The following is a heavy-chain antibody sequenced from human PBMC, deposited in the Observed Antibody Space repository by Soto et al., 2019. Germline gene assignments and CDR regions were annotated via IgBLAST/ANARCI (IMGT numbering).Heavy chain of an antibody. V-gene: IGHV1-18*01. Sequence: QVQLVQSGAEVKKPGASVKVSCKASGHTFTSYGISWVRQAPGQGLEWMGWISAYNGNTNYAQKLQGRVTMTTDTSTSTAYMELRSLRSDDTAVYYCARDPRYSSGWYYSGSFDIWGLGTMVTVSS. J-gene: IGHJ3*02. D-gene: IGHD6-19*01. CDR3: ARDPRYSSGWYYSGSFDI. CDR1: GHTFTSYG. CDR2: ISAYNGNT.